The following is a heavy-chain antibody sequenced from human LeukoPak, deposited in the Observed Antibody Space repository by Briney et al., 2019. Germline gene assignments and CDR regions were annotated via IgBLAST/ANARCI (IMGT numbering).Heavy chain of an antibody. J-gene: IGHJ5*02. CDR2: TYYRSKWYN. CDR1: GNSVSDNSAT. D-gene: IGHD7-27*01. Sequence: SQTLSLTCAISGNSVSDNSATWSWIRQSPSRGLEWLGRTYYRSKWYNDYAVSVKSRITINPDTSKNQFSLQLNSVTPEDTAVYYCARDSDTGEANWFDPWGQGTLVTVSS. V-gene: IGHV6-1*01. CDR3: ARDSDTGEANWFDP.